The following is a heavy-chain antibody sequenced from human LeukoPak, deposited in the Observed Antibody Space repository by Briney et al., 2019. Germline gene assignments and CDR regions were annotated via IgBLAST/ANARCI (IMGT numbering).Heavy chain of an antibody. D-gene: IGHD3-10*01. Sequence: SVKVSCKASGGTFSSYAISWVRQAPGQGLEWMGGIIPIFGTANYAQKFQGRVTITTDESTSTAYMELSSLRSEDTAVYYCARAVVRGGSHEYYYYYMDVWGKGTTVTVSS. CDR3: ARAVVRGGSHEYYYYYMDV. J-gene: IGHJ6*03. CDR2: IIPIFGTA. V-gene: IGHV1-69*05. CDR1: GGTFSSYA.